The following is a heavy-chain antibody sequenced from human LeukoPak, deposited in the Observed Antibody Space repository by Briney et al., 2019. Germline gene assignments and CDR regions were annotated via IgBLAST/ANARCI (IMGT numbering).Heavy chain of an antibody. CDR3: ARLGQTVPAAPGDYFDY. CDR2: IIPIFGTA. D-gene: IGHD2-2*01. V-gene: IGHV1-69*13. CDR1: GGTFSSYA. Sequence: ASVKVSCKASGGTFSSYAISWVRQAPGQGLEWMGGIIPIFGTANYAQKFQGRVTITADESTSTAYMELSSLRSEDTAVYYCARLGQTVPAAPGDYFDYWGQGTLVTVSS. J-gene: IGHJ4*02.